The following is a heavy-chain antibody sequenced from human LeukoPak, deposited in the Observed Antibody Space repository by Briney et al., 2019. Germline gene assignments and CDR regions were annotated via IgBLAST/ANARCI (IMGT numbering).Heavy chain of an antibody. V-gene: IGHV3-30-3*01. J-gene: IGHJ4*02. CDR3: ARDPFRGYSYGRAFDY. Sequence: GRSLRLSCAASGFTFSSYATHWVRQAPGKGLEWVAVISYDGSNKYYADSVKGRFTISRDNSKNTLYLQMNSLRAEDTAVYYCARDPFRGYSYGRAFDYWGQGTLVTVSS. D-gene: IGHD5-18*01. CDR1: GFTFSSYA. CDR2: ISYDGSNK.